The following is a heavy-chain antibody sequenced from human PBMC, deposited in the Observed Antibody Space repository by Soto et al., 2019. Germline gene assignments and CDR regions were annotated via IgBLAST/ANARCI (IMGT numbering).Heavy chain of an antibody. Sequence: QVQLQQWGAGLLKPSETLSLTCAVYGGSFSGYYWSWIRQPPGKGLEWIGEINHSGSTNYNPSLKIRVTISVDTSKNQFSLKLSSVTAADTAVYYCATTRRGSSWYRGNWFDPWGQGTLVTVSS. CDR3: ATTRRGSSWYRGNWFDP. D-gene: IGHD6-13*01. CDR2: INHSGST. J-gene: IGHJ5*02. CDR1: GGSFSGYY. V-gene: IGHV4-34*01.